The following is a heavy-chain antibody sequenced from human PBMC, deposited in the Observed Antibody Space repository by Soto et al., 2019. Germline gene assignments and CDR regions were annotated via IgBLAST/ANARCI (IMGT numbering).Heavy chain of an antibody. D-gene: IGHD3-16*01. Sequence: ASVKVSCKASCYTFTSYGISWVRQAPGQGLEWMGWISAYNGNTNYAQKLQGRVTMTTDTSTSTAYMELRSLRSDDTAVYYCARGRGRDGYNNWFDPWGQGTLVTVSS. J-gene: IGHJ5*02. V-gene: IGHV1-18*01. CDR1: CYTFTSYG. CDR2: ISAYNGNT. CDR3: ARGRGRDGYNNWFDP.